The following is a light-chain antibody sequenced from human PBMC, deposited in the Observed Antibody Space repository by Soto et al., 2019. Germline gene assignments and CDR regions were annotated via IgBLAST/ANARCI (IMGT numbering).Light chain of an antibody. CDR3: QQYNSYSRT. Sequence: DIQMTQSPSTLSASVGDRFTITCRASQSISSWVAWYQQKPGKAPKLLIYKASSLESGVPSRFSGSGSGTEFTLTISSLQPDDFATYYCQQYNSYSRTFGQGTKVDIK. CDR1: QSISSW. V-gene: IGKV1-5*03. J-gene: IGKJ1*01. CDR2: KAS.